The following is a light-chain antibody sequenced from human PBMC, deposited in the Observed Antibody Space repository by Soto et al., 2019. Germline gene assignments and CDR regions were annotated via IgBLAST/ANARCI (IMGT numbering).Light chain of an antibody. V-gene: IGLV1-44*01. CDR2: SNN. Sequence: QSVLTQPPSASGTLGQRVTISCSGGTSNIGSNTVNWYQQVPGTAPKVLIYSNNQRPSGVPDRFSGSKSGTSASLAISGLRTEDEAEYYCATWDDSLNGVVFGGGTKLTVL. CDR3: ATWDDSLNGVV. J-gene: IGLJ2*01. CDR1: TSNIGSNT.